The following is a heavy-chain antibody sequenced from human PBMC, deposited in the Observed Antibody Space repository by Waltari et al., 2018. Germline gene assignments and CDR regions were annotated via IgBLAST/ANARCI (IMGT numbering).Heavy chain of an antibody. V-gene: IGHV4-34*01. Sequence: QVQLQQWGAGLLKPSETLSLTCAVYGGSFSGYYWSWIRQPPGKGLEWIGEINHSGSTNYNPSLKSRVTISVDTSKNQFSLKLSSVTAADTAVYYCARGNHGAYSGSYYYYYYGMDVWDQGP. J-gene: IGHJ6*02. CDR2: INHSGST. CDR1: GGSFSGYY. D-gene: IGHD1-26*01. CDR3: ARGNHGAYSGSYYYYYYGMDV.